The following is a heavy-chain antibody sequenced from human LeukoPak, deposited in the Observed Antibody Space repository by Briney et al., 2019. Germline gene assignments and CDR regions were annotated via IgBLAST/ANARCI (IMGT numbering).Heavy chain of an antibody. CDR3: ATRSIVVLGTDY. Sequence: GGSLRLACAASGFTYREHWMSWVRQAPGKGLEWVASIKKDGTETYNVDPVKGRFTISRDNAKNSVYLQMNSLRAEDTAVYYCATRSIVVLGTDYWGQGTLVTVSS. CDR2: IKKDGTET. J-gene: IGHJ4*02. D-gene: IGHD2/OR15-2a*01. CDR1: GFTYREHW. V-gene: IGHV3-7*01.